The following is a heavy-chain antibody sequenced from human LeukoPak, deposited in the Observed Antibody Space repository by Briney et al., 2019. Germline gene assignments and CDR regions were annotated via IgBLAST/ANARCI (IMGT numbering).Heavy chain of an antibody. V-gene: IGHV4-39*07. CDR3: ARARVSIVAF. CDR2: IYYSGST. D-gene: IGHD5-12*01. J-gene: IGHJ6*04. CDR1: GGSISSSSYY. Sequence: SETLSLTCTVSGGSISSSSYYWGWIRQPPGKGLEWIGSIYYSGSTYYNPSLKSRVTISVDTSKNQFSLKLSSVTAADTAVYYCARARVSIVAFWGKGTTVTVSS.